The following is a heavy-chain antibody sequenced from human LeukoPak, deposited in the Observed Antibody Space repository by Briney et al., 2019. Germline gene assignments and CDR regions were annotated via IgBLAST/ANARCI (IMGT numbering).Heavy chain of an antibody. CDR2: IYYSGST. CDR1: GGSISSGGYY. D-gene: IGHD3-22*01. Sequence: PSKTLSLTCTVSGGSISSGGYYWSWIRQHPGKGLEWIGYIYYSGSTYYNPSLKSRVTISVDTSKNQFSLKLSSVTAADTVVYYCAREMVRSKHYYDSSGYSDWGQGTLVTVSS. CDR3: AREMVRSKHYYDSSGYSD. J-gene: IGHJ4*02. V-gene: IGHV4-31*03.